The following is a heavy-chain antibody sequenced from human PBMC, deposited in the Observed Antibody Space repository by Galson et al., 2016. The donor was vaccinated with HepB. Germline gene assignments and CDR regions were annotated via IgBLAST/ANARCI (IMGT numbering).Heavy chain of an antibody. J-gene: IGHJ4*02. Sequence: ETLSLTCTVSGGSISSRNYYWGWIRQPPGKGLEWIGGINYSGNNYYNPSLKSRVTMSIDTSKNQFSLRLSSVTAADTAVYYCARVAWYQYGSGSYDYWGQGTLVSVSS. CDR2: INYSGNN. CDR3: ARVAWYQYGSGSYDY. D-gene: IGHD3-10*01. CDR1: GGSISSRNYY. V-gene: IGHV4-39*01.